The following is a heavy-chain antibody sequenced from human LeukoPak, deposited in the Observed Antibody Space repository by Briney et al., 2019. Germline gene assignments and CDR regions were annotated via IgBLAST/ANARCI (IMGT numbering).Heavy chain of an antibody. D-gene: IGHD6-19*01. J-gene: IGHJ4*02. CDR1: GGSISSYY. CDR3: ARTGYSSGWFDY. Sequence: SETLSLTCTVSGGSISSYYWSWIRQPPGKGLEWIGYIYYSGSTNYNPSLKSRVTISVDTSKNQFSLKLSSVTAADTAVYYCARTGYSSGWFDYWGQGTLVTISS. V-gene: IGHV4-59*01. CDR2: IYYSGST.